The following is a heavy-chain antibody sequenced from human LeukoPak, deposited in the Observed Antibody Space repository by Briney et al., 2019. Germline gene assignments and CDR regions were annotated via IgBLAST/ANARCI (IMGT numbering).Heavy chain of an antibody. CDR3: ATVIMVSNDYEEVAEYFQH. Sequence: TGGSLRLSCAASGFTFSNYGMSWVRQAPGKGLEWVANINRDGREDYYVDSVKGRFTVSRDNAKNSLYLQMNSLRAEDTAIYYCATVIMVSNDYEEVAEYFQHWGQGTLVTVSS. CDR1: GFTFSNYG. CDR2: INRDGRED. V-gene: IGHV3-7*01. D-gene: IGHD4-17*01. J-gene: IGHJ1*01.